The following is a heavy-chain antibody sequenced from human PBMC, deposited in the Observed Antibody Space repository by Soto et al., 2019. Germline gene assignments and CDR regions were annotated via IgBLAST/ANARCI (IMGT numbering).Heavy chain of an antibody. J-gene: IGHJ4*02. CDR1: GFTFSSYG. D-gene: IGHD2-2*01. CDR3: ARTTHCSSTSCYATTGFDY. Sequence: GGSLRLSCAASGFTFSSYGMHWVRQAPGKGLEWVAVIWYDGSNKYYADSVKGRLTISRDNSKNTLYLQMNSLRAEDTAVYYCARTTHCSSTSCYATTGFDYWGQGTLVTVSS. V-gene: IGHV3-33*01. CDR2: IWYDGSNK.